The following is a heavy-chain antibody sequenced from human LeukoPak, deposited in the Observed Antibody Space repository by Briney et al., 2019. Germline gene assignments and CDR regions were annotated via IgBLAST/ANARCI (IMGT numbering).Heavy chain of an antibody. CDR1: GYTFTDYY. V-gene: IGHV1-2*02. D-gene: IGHD2-15*01. CDR3: ARVPQGGGYCSGGSCYSDYYYYYMDV. J-gene: IGHJ6*03. CDR2: INPNSGGI. Sequence: ASVKVSCKASGYTFTDYYMHWVRQAPGQGLEWMGWINPNSGGIYIAQTFQGRVTMTRDTSISTAYMEVSRLRSDDTAVYYCARVPQGGGYCSGGSCYSDYYYYYMDVWGKGTTVTISS.